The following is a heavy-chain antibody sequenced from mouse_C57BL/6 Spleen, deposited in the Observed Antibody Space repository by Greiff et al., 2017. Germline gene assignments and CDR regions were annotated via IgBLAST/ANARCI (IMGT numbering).Heavy chain of an antibody. D-gene: IGHD2-3*01. CDR1: GFTFSSYA. CDR3: ARVVTTGAMDY. CDR2: ISDGGSYT. V-gene: IGHV5-4*01. Sequence: EVQVVESGGGLVKPGGSLKLSCAASGFTFSSYAMSWVRQTPEKRLAWVATISDGGSYTYYPDNVKGRFTISRDNAKNNLYLQMSHLKSEDTAMYYCARVVTTGAMDYWGQGTSVTVSS. J-gene: IGHJ4*01.